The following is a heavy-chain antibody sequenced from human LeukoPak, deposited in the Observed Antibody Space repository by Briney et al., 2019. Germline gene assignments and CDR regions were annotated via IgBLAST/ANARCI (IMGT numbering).Heavy chain of an antibody. Sequence: GASVKVSCKASGYTFTSYAMHWVRQAPGQRLEWMGWINAGNGNTKYSQKFQGRVTITRDTSASTAYMELSSLRSEDTAVYYCARALGYGTNWFDPWGQGTLVTVSS. CDR2: INAGNGNT. J-gene: IGHJ5*02. CDR1: GYTFTSYA. D-gene: IGHD1-1*01. CDR3: ARALGYGTNWFDP. V-gene: IGHV1-3*01.